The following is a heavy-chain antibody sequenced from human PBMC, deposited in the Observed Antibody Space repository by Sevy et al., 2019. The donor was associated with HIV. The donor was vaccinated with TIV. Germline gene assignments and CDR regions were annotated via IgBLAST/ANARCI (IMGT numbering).Heavy chain of an antibody. CDR1: GFTFSSYA. CDR2: ISGSGGST. J-gene: IGHJ3*02. D-gene: IGHD3-22*01. V-gene: IGHV3-23*01. Sequence: GGSLRLSCAASGFTFSSYAMSWVRQAPGKGLEWVSAISGSGGSTYYADSVKGRFTISRDNSKNTLYLQMNSLRAEDTAVYYCAKDINTGYYDSSGYYSHDAFDIWGQGTMVTVSS. CDR3: AKDINTGYYDSSGYYSHDAFDI.